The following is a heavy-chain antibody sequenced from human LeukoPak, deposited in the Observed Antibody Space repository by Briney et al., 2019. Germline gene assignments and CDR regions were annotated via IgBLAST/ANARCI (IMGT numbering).Heavy chain of an antibody. CDR3: ARDRRGSPGYYFDY. V-gene: IGHV1-2*02. CDR2: INPNSGGT. D-gene: IGHD3-16*01. Sequence: ASVKGSCKASGYTFTGYYMHWVRQAPGQGLEWMGWINPNSGGTNYAQKFQGRVTMTRDTSISTAYMELSRLRSDDTAVYYCARDRRGSPGYYFDYWGQGTLVTVSS. J-gene: IGHJ4*02. CDR1: GYTFTGYY.